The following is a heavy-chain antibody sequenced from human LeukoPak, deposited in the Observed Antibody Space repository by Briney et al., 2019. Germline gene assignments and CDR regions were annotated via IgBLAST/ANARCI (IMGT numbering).Heavy chain of an antibody. D-gene: IGHD3-3*01. J-gene: IGHJ6*02. CDR2: INPNSGGT. V-gene: IGHV1-2*02. Sequence: ASVKVSCKASGYTFTGYYIHRVRQAPGQGLEWMGWINPNSGGTNYAQKFQGRVTMTRDTSISTAYMELSRLRSDDTAVYYCARVSTDDSRVDYYGMDVSGQGTTVTVSS. CDR1: GYTFTGYY. CDR3: ARVSTDDSRVDYYGMDV.